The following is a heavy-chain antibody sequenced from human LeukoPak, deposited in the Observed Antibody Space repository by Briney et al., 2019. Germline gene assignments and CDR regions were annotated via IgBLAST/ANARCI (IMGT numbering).Heavy chain of an antibody. J-gene: IGHJ3*02. V-gene: IGHV1-24*01. CDR3: ATDRREKYQLLPDAFDI. D-gene: IGHD2-2*01. CDR2: FDPEDGET. Sequence: GASVKVSCKVSGYTLTELSMHWVRQAPGKGLEWMGGFDPEDGETIYAQKFQGRVTMTEDTSTDTAYMELSSLRSEDTAVYYCATDRREKYQLLPDAFDIWGQGTMVTVSS. CDR1: GYTLTELS.